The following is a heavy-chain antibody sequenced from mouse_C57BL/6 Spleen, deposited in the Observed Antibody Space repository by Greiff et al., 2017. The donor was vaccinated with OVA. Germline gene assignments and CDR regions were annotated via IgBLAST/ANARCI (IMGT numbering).Heavy chain of an antibody. CDR2: IDPSDSYT. Sequence: VQLQQPGAELVRPGTSVKLSCKASGYTFTSYWMHWVKQRPGQGLEWIGVIDPSDSYTNYNQKFKSKATLTVDTSSSTAYMQLSSLTSEDSAVYYCARYDDGYYRYFDVWGTGTTVTVSS. D-gene: IGHD2-3*01. V-gene: IGHV1-59*01. J-gene: IGHJ1*03. CDR1: GYTFTSYW. CDR3: ARYDDGYYRYFDV.